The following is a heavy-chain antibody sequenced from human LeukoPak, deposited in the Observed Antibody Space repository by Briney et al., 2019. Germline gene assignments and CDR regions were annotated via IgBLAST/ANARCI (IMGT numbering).Heavy chain of an antibody. J-gene: IGHJ5*02. Sequence: GGSLRLSCTASGLIFPNTWLSWVRQAPGKGLEWVAVISYDGSNKYYADSVKGRFTISRDNSKNTLYLQMNSLRAEDTAVYYCAKDGPVGGFDPWGQGTLVTVSS. CDR2: ISYDGSNK. CDR3: AKDGPVGGFDP. D-gene: IGHD3-16*01. CDR1: GLIFPNTW. V-gene: IGHV3-30*18.